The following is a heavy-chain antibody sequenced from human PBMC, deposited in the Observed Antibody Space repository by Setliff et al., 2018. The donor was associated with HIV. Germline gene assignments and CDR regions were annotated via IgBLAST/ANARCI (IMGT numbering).Heavy chain of an antibody. CDR2: IKSKTNGGDGTA. D-gene: IGHD5-18*01. J-gene: IGHJ4*02. CDR1: GFTFTDAW. Sequence: GGSLRLSCAGSGFTFTDAWLSWVRQAPGKGLEWVARIKSKTNGGDGTADYATPVRGRFTISRDESRDTVYLQMNSLKTDDTAVYYCTTWGYRWGQGTLVTVSS. CDR3: TTWGYR. V-gene: IGHV3-15*01.